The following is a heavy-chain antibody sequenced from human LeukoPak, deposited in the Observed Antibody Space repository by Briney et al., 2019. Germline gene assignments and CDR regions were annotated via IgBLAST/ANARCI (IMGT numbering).Heavy chain of an antibody. J-gene: IGHJ4*02. V-gene: IGHV3-23*01. CDR2: INGGGGYT. CDR3: ARRFTYYFDY. Sequence: GESLRLSCAASGFTFSDYTMNWVRQAPRKGLEWVSGINGGGGYTYYADSVKGRFTISRDNSKNTLYLQMNSLRAEDTALYFCARRFTYYFDYWGQGTLVTVSS. D-gene: IGHD3-16*01. CDR1: GFTFSDYT.